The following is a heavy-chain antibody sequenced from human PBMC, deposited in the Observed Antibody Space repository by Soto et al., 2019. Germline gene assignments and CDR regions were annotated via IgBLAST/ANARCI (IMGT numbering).Heavy chain of an antibody. D-gene: IGHD3-10*01. CDR3: ATVAGSGTAWYFDY. V-gene: IGHV4-30-4*01. CDR1: GGSISSGDYY. CDR2: IYYTGGT. Sequence: PWETLSLTCTVSGGSISSGDYYWSWIRQPPGKGLEWIGYIYYTGGTYYNPSLRSRVTLSVDTAKNQFSLTVKSVTAADTAVYYCATVAGSGTAWYFDYWGQGTPVTVSS. J-gene: IGHJ4*02.